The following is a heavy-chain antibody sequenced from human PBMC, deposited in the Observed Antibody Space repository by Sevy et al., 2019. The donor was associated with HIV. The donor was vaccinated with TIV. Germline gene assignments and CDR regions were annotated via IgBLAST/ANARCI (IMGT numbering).Heavy chain of an antibody. J-gene: IGHJ4*02. Sequence: GGSLRLSCAASGFTFSSYAMHWVRQAPGKGLEWVAVISYDGSNKYYADSVKGRFTISRDNSKNTRYLQMNSLRAEDTAVYYCARGALLSYFDYWGQGTLVTVSS. D-gene: IGHD2-15*01. V-gene: IGHV3-30-3*01. CDR3: ARGALLSYFDY. CDR1: GFTFSSYA. CDR2: ISYDGSNK.